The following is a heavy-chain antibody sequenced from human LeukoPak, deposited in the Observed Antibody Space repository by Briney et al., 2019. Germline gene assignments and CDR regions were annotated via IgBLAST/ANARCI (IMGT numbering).Heavy chain of an antibody. CDR1: GFTFSNYW. D-gene: IGHD2-2*01. Sequence: PGGSLRLSCAASGFTFSNYWMNWVRQAPGKGLQWVANIKEDGSEIYYVDSVKGRFTISRDNAKKLLFLQMNSLRAEDTAVYYCARDRSTTYNWFDPWGQGTLVTVSS. V-gene: IGHV3-7*01. CDR3: ARDRSTTYNWFDP. CDR2: IKEDGSEI. J-gene: IGHJ5*02.